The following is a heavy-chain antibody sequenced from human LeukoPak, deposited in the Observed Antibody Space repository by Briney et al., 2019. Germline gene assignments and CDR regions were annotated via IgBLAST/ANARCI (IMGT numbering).Heavy chain of an antibody. Sequence: ASVNVSCKASGYTFTNYGISWVRQAPGQGLEWMGWISANNGNRNYALKLQDRVSMTTDTSTSTAYMELRSLRSDDTAVYYCARQGYGGHSRGAAHYWGQGTLVTVSS. CDR1: GYTFTNYG. CDR2: ISANNGNR. V-gene: IGHV1-18*01. D-gene: IGHD4-23*01. J-gene: IGHJ4*02. CDR3: ARQGYGGHSRGAAHY.